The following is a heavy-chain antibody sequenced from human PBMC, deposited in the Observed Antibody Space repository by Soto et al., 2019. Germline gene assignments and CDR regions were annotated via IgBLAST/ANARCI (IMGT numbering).Heavy chain of an antibody. CDR3: TRHGQLALFDQ. J-gene: IGHJ5*02. V-gene: IGHV5-10-1*03. Sequence: EVQLVQSGAEVKKPGESLKISCQGSGYSFPSYWISWVRQMPAKGLQWMGRIDPSDSYINYSPSFEGHVNISIDKSINTAYLQWSTLKASNTAIYYCTRHGQLALFDQRGQGTLVTVSS. CDR1: GYSFPSYW. CDR2: IDPSDSYI. D-gene: IGHD6-6*01.